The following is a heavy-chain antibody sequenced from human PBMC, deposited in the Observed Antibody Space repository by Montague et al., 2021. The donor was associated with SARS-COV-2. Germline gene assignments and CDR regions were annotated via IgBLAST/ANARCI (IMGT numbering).Heavy chain of an antibody. J-gene: IGHJ4*02. CDR2: IFWDDAK. V-gene: IGHV2-5*02. CDR1: GFSLSTSGVG. Sequence: PALVKPTQTLTLTCTFSGFSLSTSGVGVGWIRQPPGKALEWLAFIFWDDAKHYIPSLKTRLTITKDTSKNQVVLTMSNMDLVDTATYYCAHSAPTITALPSSRFDFWGQGTLVIVSS. CDR3: AHSAPTITALPSSRFDF. D-gene: IGHD3-10*01.